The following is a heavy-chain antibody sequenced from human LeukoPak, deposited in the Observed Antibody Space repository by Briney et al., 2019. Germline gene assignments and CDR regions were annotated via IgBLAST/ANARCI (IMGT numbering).Heavy chain of an antibody. CDR3: ARVEYCSSTSCYGWFDP. CDR2: INPNSGGT. J-gene: IGHJ5*02. Sequence: ASVKVSCKASGYTFTGYYMHWVRQAPGQGLEWMGWINPNSGGTNYAQKFQGRVTMTRDTSISTAYMELSRLRSDDTAVYYCARVEYCSSTSCYGWFDPWGQGTLVTVSS. CDR1: GYTFTGYY. D-gene: IGHD2-2*01. V-gene: IGHV1-2*02.